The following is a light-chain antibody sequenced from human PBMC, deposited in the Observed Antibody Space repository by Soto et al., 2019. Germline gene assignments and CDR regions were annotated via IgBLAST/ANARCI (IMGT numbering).Light chain of an antibody. Sequence: QSVLTQPASVSGSPGQSITISCTGTSRDVGAYDYVSWYLQYPDKAPQLLIYYVDHRPSGVSSRFSGSKSGNTASLTISGLQAEDEGDYYCCSYADSSIYFFGTGTKLTVL. V-gene: IGLV2-14*03. CDR3: CSYADSSIYF. CDR2: YVD. J-gene: IGLJ1*01. CDR1: SRDVGAYDY.